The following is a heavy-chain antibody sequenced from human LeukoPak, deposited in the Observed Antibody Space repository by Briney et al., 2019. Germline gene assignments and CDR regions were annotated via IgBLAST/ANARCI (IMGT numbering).Heavy chain of an antibody. D-gene: IGHD5-12*01. CDR2: IIPIFGTA. Sequence: SVKVSCKASGYTFTSHGLSWVRQAPGQWLEWMGGIIPIFGTANYAQKFQGRVTITADESTSTAYMELSSLRSEDTAVYYCARTPVDIVATIPYYFDYWGQGTLVTVSS. V-gene: IGHV1-69*13. CDR1: GYTFTSHG. J-gene: IGHJ4*02. CDR3: ARTPVDIVATIPYYFDY.